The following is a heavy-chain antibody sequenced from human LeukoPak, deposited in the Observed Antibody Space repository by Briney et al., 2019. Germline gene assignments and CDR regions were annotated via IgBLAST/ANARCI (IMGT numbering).Heavy chain of an antibody. Sequence: SETLSLTCAVSGGSISSGGYSWSWIRQPPGKGLEWIGYIYYSGSTNYNPSLKSRVTISVDTSKNQFSLKLSSVTAADTAVYYCARVGYYSGYWGQGTLVTVSS. D-gene: IGHD3-10*01. J-gene: IGHJ4*02. CDR1: GGSISSGGYS. CDR2: IYYSGST. V-gene: IGHV4-61*08. CDR3: ARVGYYSGY.